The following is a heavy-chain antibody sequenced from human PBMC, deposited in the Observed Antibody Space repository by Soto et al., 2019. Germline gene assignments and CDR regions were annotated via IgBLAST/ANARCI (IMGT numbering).Heavy chain of an antibody. CDR1: GAYVSGFS. Sequence: QVQQLESGPGLVKPWDTLSLTCTVSGAYVSGFSWRWIRQPAGKGVEWIGRITVKGITQYTPSFRSRVTMSMDTSRNQFSLNLQSATAADTALYYCARESGENWTYEAHWGQGTLVTVSP. J-gene: IGHJ1*01. V-gene: IGHV4-4*07. CDR2: ITVKGIT. CDR3: ARESGENWTYEAH. D-gene: IGHD1-7*01.